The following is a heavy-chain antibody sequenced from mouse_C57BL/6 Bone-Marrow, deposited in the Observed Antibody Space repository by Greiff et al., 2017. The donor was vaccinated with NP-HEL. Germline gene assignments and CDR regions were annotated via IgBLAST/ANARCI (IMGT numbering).Heavy chain of an antibody. J-gene: IGHJ4*01. CDR3: APITTVVMDY. Sequence: QVQLQQSGAELVRPGTSVTLSCKASGYTFTSYWMHWVKQRPGQGLEWIGVIDPSDSYTNYNQKFKGKATLTVDTSSSTAYMQLSSLTSEDSAVYYCAPITTVVMDYWGQGTSVTVSS. V-gene: IGHV1-59*01. CDR2: IDPSDSYT. D-gene: IGHD1-1*01. CDR1: GYTFTSYW.